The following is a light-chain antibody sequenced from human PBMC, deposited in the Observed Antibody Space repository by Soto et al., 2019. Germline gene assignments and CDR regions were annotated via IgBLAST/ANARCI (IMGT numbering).Light chain of an antibody. Sequence: QSVLTQSPSASASLGASVKLTCTLSSGHSNYAIAWHQQQSEKGPRYLMKLNSDGSHSKGDGIPDRFSGSSSGAERYLTISRLPPEDEADYYCQTWGSGIVVFGGGTKLTVL. V-gene: IGLV4-69*01. CDR3: QTWGSGIVV. CDR2: LNSDGSH. CDR1: SGHSNYA. J-gene: IGLJ2*01.